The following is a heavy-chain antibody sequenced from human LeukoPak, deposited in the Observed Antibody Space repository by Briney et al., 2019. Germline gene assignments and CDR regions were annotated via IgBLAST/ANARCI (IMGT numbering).Heavy chain of an antibody. CDR2: ISYDGSYK. D-gene: IGHD3-22*01. CDR3: AKEAGAEDSSGYYYDWFDT. J-gene: IGHJ5*02. CDR1: GFTFSSYA. Sequence: QSGGSLRLSCAASGFTFSSYAMHWVRQAPGKGLEWVAVISYDGSYKYYADSVKGRFTISRDNSKNTLYLRMNSLRAEDTAVYYCAKEAGAEDSSGYYYDWFDTWGQGTPVTVSS. V-gene: IGHV3-30*04.